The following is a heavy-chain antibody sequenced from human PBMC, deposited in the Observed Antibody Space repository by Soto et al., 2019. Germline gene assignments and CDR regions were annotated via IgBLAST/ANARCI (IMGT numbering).Heavy chain of an antibody. CDR1: GGSISDYY. CDR2: FSYGGGT. D-gene: IGHD6-13*01. J-gene: IGHJ4*02. V-gene: IGHV4-59*12. CDR3: ARRGYYSSSWYGALDY. Sequence: SETLSLTCTVSGGSISDYYWSWIRQPPGKGLEWIGYFSYGGGTNNSPSLKSRATISGDTSKNQLSLNLSSVTAADTAVYYCARRGYYSSSWYGALDYWGQGTLVTVSS.